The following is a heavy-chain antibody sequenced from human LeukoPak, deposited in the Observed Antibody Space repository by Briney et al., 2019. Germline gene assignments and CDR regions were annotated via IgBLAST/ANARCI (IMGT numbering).Heavy chain of an antibody. CDR1: GGSLNYYY. V-gene: IGHV4-34*01. CDR3: ARHILGDNLRFDY. CDR2: INHSGYT. J-gene: IGHJ4*02. D-gene: IGHD1-26*01. Sequence: SETLSHTCAVYGGSLNYYYWSWIRQPPGEGLQWIGEINHSGYTNYNSSLKSRVTLLVDTSKNQFSLRLSSVTAADTAVYYCARHILGDNLRFDYWGQGTLVTVSS.